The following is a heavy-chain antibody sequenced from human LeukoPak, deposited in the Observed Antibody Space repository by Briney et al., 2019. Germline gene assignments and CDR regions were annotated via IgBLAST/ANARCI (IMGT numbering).Heavy chain of an antibody. V-gene: IGHV3-74*01. Sequence: GGSLRLSCAASGFTFSSSWMHWVRQAPGEGLVWVSRINPDGSLTNYADSVKGRFTTSRDNAKNTLYLQMNSLRAEDTAVYYCARDRLGLSYWGQGTLVTVSS. CDR2: INPDGSLT. J-gene: IGHJ4*02. D-gene: IGHD7-27*01. CDR3: ARDRLGLSY. CDR1: GFTFSSSW.